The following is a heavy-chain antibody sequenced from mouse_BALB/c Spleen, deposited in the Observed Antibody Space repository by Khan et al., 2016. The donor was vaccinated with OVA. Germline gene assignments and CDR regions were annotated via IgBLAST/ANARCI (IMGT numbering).Heavy chain of an antibody. CDR1: GYSITSGYA. CDR3: ARGKYYGYYFDY. Sequence: DVQLQESGPGLVKPSQSLSLTCTVTGYSITSGYAWNWIRQFPGNKLEWMGYISYSGGTSYHPSLKSRISITRDQSKNQFFLQLNSVTTEDSATYFCARGKYYGYYFDYWGQGTPLTVSS. D-gene: IGHD1-1*01. CDR2: ISYSGGT. V-gene: IGHV3-2*02. J-gene: IGHJ2*01.